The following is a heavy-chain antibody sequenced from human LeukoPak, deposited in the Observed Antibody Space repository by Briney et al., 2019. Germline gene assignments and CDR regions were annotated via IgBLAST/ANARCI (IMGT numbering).Heavy chain of an antibody. CDR3: ARDRLHAFDI. V-gene: IGHV4-59*01. CDR1: GGSIRNDY. Sequence: SETLSLTCAESGGSIRNDYWSWIRQPPGKGLEWIAYINYSGSTNYNPSLESRVTISVDTSKSQFSLNLSSVTAADTAVYYCARDRLHAFDIWGQGTMVTVSS. J-gene: IGHJ3*02. CDR2: INYSGST.